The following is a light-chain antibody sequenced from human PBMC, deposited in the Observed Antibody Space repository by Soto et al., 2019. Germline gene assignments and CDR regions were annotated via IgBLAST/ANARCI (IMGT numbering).Light chain of an antibody. CDR2: KVS. CDR1: QSLVHSDGNTY. Sequence: DVVMTQSPLSLPVTLGQPASISCRSSQSLVHSDGNTYLEWFQQRPGQSPRRLIYKVSNRDSGVXDXXSGSGSGTDFTLIISRVEAEDVVVYYCMQAKQWPFPFGPGTKVDIK. CDR3: MQAKQWPFP. V-gene: IGKV2-30*02. J-gene: IGKJ3*01.